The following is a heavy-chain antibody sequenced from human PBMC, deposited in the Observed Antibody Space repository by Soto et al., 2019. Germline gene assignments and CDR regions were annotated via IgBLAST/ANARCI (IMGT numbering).Heavy chain of an antibody. CDR1: GFTFSSYG. J-gene: IGHJ6*02. D-gene: IGHD2-2*01. Sequence: SLSCAASGFTFSSYGMHWVRQAPGKWLEWVAVISYDGSNKYYADSVKGRFTISRDNSKNTLYLQMNSLRAEDTAVYYCAKELRGYCSSTSCYGLPNYYYGMDVWGQGPTVTVSS. CDR2: ISYDGSNK. CDR3: AKELRGYCSSTSCYGLPNYYYGMDV. V-gene: IGHV3-30*18.